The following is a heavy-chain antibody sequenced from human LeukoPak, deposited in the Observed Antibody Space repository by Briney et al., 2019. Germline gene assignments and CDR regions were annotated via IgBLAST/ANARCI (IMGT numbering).Heavy chain of an antibody. D-gene: IGHD4-23*01. CDR3: ARLYSQHGGNSEIGRGWFDP. CDR2: IYYSGST. J-gene: IGHJ5*02. V-gene: IGHV4-39*07. Sequence: SETLSLTCTVSGGSISSSSYYWGWIRQPPGKGLEWIGSIYYSGSTYYNPSLKSRVTISVDTSKNQFSLKLSSVTAADTAVYYCARLYSQHGGNSEIGRGWFDPWGQGTLVTVSS. CDR1: GGSISSSSYY.